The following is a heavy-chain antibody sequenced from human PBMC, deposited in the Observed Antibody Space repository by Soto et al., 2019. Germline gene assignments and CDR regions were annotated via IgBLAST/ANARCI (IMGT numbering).Heavy chain of an antibody. J-gene: IGHJ5*02. CDR1: GGSITSYY. CDR2: IYYSGST. D-gene: IGHD4-17*01. V-gene: IGHV4-59*01. Sequence: QVQLQESGPGLVKPSETLSLTCTVSGGSITSYYWSWIRQPPGKGLEWIGYIYYSGSTNYNPSLRSRVTISVDTSKNQFSLKLSSVTAADTAVYYCARMLRWSAGGWFDPWGQGTLVTVSS. CDR3: ARMLRWSAGGWFDP.